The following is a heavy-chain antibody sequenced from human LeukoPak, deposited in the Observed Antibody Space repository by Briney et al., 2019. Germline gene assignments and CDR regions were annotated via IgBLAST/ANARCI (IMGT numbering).Heavy chain of an antibody. CDR3: ATDNYGLLDY. V-gene: IGHV1-2*02. CDR1: GYPFTDYY. D-gene: IGHD3-16*01. Sequence: GASVKVSCKASGYPFTDYYIHWVRRAPGQGLEWMGWVDPRSGITKCTQKFQGRVTMTRDTSINTVYVDLSGLTFDDTAVYYCATDNYGLLDYWGQGTLVTVSS. J-gene: IGHJ4*02. CDR2: VDPRSGIT.